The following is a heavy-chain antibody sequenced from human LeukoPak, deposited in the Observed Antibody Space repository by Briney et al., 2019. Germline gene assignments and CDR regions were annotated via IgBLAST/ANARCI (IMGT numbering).Heavy chain of an antibody. D-gene: IGHD3-10*01. J-gene: IGHJ4*02. V-gene: IGHV3-33*01. CDR2: IWYDGSNK. Sequence: PGGSLRLSCAASGFTFSSYGMHWVRQAPGKGLEWVAVIWYDGSNKYYADSVKGRFTISRDNAKNTLYLQMNSLRAEDTAVYYCARGFYGSVPDYWGQGTLVTVSS. CDR3: ARGFYGSVPDY. CDR1: GFTFSSYG.